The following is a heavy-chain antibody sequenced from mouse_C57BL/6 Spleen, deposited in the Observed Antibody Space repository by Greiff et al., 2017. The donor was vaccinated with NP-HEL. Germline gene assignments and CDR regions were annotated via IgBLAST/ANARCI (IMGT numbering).Heavy chain of an antibody. V-gene: IGHV1-4*01. D-gene: IGHD1-1*01. CDR3: ARGDYYCGSYTWFAY. CDR2: INPSSGCT. J-gene: IGHJ3*01. CDR1: GYTFTSYT. Sequence: VQLQQPGAELVRPGASVKMSCKASGYTFTSYTMHWVKQRPGQGLEWIGYINPSSGCTKYNQKFKDKATLTVDKSSSTAYMQLSSLTSEDSAFYYCARGDYYCGSYTWFAYWGQGTLVTVSA.